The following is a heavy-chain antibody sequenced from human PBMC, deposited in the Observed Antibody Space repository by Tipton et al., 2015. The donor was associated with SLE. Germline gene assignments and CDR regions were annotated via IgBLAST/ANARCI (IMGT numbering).Heavy chain of an antibody. V-gene: IGHV4-34*01. D-gene: IGHD3-10*01. CDR1: GGSISGYY. Sequence: TLSLTCAVYGGSISGYYWSWIRQPPGKGLEWIGEINHSGNTNYNPSLKSRVTISVDTSKNQFSLKLSSVTAADTAVYHCARPKSITMVRGLTTGPFDIWGQGTMVTVSS. CDR2: INHSGNT. J-gene: IGHJ3*02. CDR3: ARPKSITMVRGLTTGPFDI.